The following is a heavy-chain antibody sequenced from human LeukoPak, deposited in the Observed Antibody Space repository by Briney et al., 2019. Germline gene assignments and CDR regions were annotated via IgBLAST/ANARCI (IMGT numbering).Heavy chain of an antibody. CDR2: IYHTGNT. CDR3: ARFTCCGTDCHDLNY. V-gene: IGHV4-59*08. CDR1: GGSISTYY. D-gene: IGHD2-21*02. Sequence: SETLSLTCTVSGGSISTYYWSWIRQPPGKGLEWIGYIYHTGNTNYYPALKSRVNISVDTSKNQFSLELSAVTAADTGVDYFARFTCCGTDCHDLNYWGQGTLVSVST. J-gene: IGHJ4*02.